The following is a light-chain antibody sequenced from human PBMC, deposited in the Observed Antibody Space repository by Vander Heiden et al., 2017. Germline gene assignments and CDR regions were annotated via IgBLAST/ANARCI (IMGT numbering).Light chain of an antibody. CDR2: GAS. Sequence: DIQMTQSPSSLSASVGARVTITCRASQSIERYLNWYQQKPGKAPKLLIYGASTLQSGVPSRFGGSGSGTEFTLTISSLQPEDFATYYCQKSFETPQTFGQGTNVDIK. CDR3: QKSFETPQT. V-gene: IGKV1-39*01. CDR1: QSIERY. J-gene: IGKJ1*01.